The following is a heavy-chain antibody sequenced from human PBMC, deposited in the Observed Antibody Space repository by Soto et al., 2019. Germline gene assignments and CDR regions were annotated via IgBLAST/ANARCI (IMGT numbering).Heavy chain of an antibody. CDR3: ASNDAYYYYGMDV. CDR1: GFTFSSYW. Sequence: GSLRLSCAASGFTFSSYWMSWVRQAPGKGLEWVASIKQDGSEKYYVDSVKGRFTISRDNAKNSLYLQMNSLRAEDTAVYYCASNDAYYYYGMDVWGQGTTVTVSS. J-gene: IGHJ6*02. D-gene: IGHD1-1*01. V-gene: IGHV3-7*01. CDR2: IKQDGSEK.